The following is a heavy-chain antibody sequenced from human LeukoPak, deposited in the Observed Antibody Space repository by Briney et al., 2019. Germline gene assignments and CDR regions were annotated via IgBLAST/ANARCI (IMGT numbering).Heavy chain of an antibody. V-gene: IGHV3-30*04. CDR3: ARAYSSSWYGFDY. CDR1: GFTFSSYA. Sequence: GGSLRLSCAASGFTFSSYAMHWVRQAPGKGLEWGAVISYDGSNKYYADSVKGRFTISRDNSKNTLYLQMNSLRAEDTAVYYCARAYSSSWYGFDYWGQGTLVTVSS. D-gene: IGHD6-13*01. CDR2: ISYDGSNK. J-gene: IGHJ4*02.